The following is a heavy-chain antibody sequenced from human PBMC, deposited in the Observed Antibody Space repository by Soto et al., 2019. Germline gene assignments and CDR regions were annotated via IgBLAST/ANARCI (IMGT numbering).Heavy chain of an antibody. Sequence: QVQLVQSGPEVKKPGASVKVSCKTSGYTFTSFGISWVRQAPGQGLEWMGWITTDKGKTNYAQKFQGRVTMTTDTSTSTAYMELRSLRSDDTAVYYCSARSPAFDYWGQGTLVTLSS. J-gene: IGHJ4*02. CDR2: ITTDKGKT. CDR1: GYTFTSFG. V-gene: IGHV1-18*01. CDR3: SARSPAFDY.